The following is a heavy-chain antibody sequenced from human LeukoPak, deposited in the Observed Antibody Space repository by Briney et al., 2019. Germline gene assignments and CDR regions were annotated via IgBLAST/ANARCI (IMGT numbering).Heavy chain of an antibody. V-gene: IGHV1-8*01. CDR2: MNPNSGNT. Sequence: GASVKVSCKASGYTFTSYDINWVRQATGQGLEWMGGMNPNSGNTGYAQKFQGRVTMTKNTSISTAYMELSSLRSEDTAVYYCARRVRYGSGGSGSYLHSLDYWGQGTLVTVSS. CDR3: ARRVRYGSGGSGSYLHSLDY. D-gene: IGHD3-10*01. J-gene: IGHJ4*02. CDR1: GYTFTSYD.